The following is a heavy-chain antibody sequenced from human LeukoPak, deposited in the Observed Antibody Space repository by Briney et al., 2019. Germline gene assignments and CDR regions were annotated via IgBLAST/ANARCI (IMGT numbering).Heavy chain of an antibody. D-gene: IGHD3-16*02. J-gene: IGHJ4*02. CDR1: GGSTSSSNW. V-gene: IGHV4-4*02. Sequence: SGTLSLTGAVSGGSTSSSNWWRWVRQPPGKWLEWIGEIYHSVSTNYNPSLKSRVTISVDKSKNQFSLKLSSVTAPDTPVYYCARVGPIWGSYCYIDDWGKGTMVTVSS. CDR3: ARVGPIWGSYCYIDD. CDR2: IYHSVST.